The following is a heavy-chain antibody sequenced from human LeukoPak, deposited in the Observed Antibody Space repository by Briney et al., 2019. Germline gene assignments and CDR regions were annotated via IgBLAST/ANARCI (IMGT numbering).Heavy chain of an antibody. CDR2: IYYSGST. D-gene: IGHD6-13*01. CDR1: GGSISSGDYY. CDR3: ARHLVSAAGTDFDY. J-gene: IGHJ4*02. V-gene: IGHV4-30-4*08. Sequence: SETLSLTCTVSGGSISSGDYYWSWIRQHPGKGLEWIGYIYYSGSTKYNPSLKSRVTISVDTSKNQFSLRLSSVTAADTAVYYCARHLVSAAGTDFDYWGQGTLVTVSS.